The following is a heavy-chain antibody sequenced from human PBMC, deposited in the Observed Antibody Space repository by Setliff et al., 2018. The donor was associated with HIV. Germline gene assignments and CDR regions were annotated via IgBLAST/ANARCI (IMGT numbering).Heavy chain of an antibody. CDR1: GYIFTTYA. V-gene: IGHV1-3*01. J-gene: IGHJ4*01. D-gene: IGHD3-3*01. Sequence: ASVKVSCKASGYIFTTYAIHWVRQAPGQRLEWMGWINVGNGNTRYSQNFQGRVTFTTDTSANTVFMNLNSLRSEDTAVYYCAKTGGPLGRFLEWFFLDYWGQGTPVTVSS. CDR3: AKTGGPLGRFLEWFFLDY. CDR2: INVGNGNT.